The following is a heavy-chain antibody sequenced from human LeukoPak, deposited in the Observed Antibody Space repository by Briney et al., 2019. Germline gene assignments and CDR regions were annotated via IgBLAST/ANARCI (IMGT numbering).Heavy chain of an antibody. J-gene: IGHJ4*02. CDR1: GFTFGDYA. V-gene: IGHV3-49*03. CDR2: IRSKAYGETA. Sequence: GGSLRLSCTASGFTFGDYAMSWIRQAPGKVLEWVGFIRSKAYGETADYAASVKGRFTISRDDSKAIAYPQMNSLKTEDTAVYHCTRDRGAYNLYDYWGQGTLVTVSS. D-gene: IGHD1-1*01. CDR3: TRDRGAYNLYDY.